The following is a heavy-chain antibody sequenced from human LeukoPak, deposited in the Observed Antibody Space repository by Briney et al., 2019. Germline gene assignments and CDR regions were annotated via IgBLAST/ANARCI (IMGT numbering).Heavy chain of an antibody. J-gene: IGHJ4*02. Sequence: ASVKVSCKASGYTFTDDYMHWVRQAPGQGLEWMGWINPLTGFTNYAQKFQGRVTMTRDTSITTAYMEVRRLTFDDTAVYYCAPTPEAYTSNWNVWGQGTLVTVSS. D-gene: IGHD6-13*01. CDR1: GYTFTDDY. V-gene: IGHV1-2*02. CDR2: INPLTGFT. CDR3: APTPEAYTSNWNV.